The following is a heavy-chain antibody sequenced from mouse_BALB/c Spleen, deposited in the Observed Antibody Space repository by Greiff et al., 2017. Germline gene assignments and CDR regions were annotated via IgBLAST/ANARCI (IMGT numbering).Heavy chain of an antibody. Sequence: EVQLQQSGPELVKPGASVKIPCKASGYTFTDYNMDWVKQSHGKSLEWIGDINPNNGGTIYNQKFKGKATLTVDKSSSTAYMELRSLTSEDTAVYYCARNDYYGSSPYYYAMDYWGQGTSVTVSS. J-gene: IGHJ4*01. CDR1: GYTFTDYN. D-gene: IGHD1-1*01. V-gene: IGHV1-18*01. CDR2: INPNNGGT. CDR3: ARNDYYGSSPYYYAMDY.